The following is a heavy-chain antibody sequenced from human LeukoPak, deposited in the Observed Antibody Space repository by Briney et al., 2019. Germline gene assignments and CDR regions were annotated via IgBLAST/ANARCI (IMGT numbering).Heavy chain of an antibody. CDR2: ISYDGSNK. D-gene: IGHD1-26*01. CDR1: GFTFSSYA. V-gene: IGHV3-30-3*01. J-gene: IGHJ4*02. CDR3: AKALDGWEGPLDY. Sequence: GGSLRLSCAASGFTFSSYAMHWVRQAPGKGLEWVAVISYDGSNKYYADSVKGRFTISRDNSKNTLYLQMNSLRAEDTALYYCAKALDGWEGPLDYWGQGTLVTVSS.